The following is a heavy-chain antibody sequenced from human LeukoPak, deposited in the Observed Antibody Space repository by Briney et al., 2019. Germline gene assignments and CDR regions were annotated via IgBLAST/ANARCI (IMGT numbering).Heavy chain of an antibody. CDR2: ISSSSSYT. Sequence: GGSLRLSCAASGFTFSDYYMSWIRQAPGKGLEWVSYISSSSSYTNYADSVKGRFTISRDNAKNSLYLQMNSLRAEDTAVYYCARATYGEGYSSSWTAFDYWGQGTLVTVSS. CDR3: ARATYGEGYSSSWTAFDY. CDR1: GFTFSDYY. D-gene: IGHD6-13*01. V-gene: IGHV3-11*05. J-gene: IGHJ4*02.